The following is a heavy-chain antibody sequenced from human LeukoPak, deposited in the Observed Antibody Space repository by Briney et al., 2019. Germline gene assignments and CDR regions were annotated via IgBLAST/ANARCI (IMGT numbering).Heavy chain of an antibody. CDR1: GFTFSGYG. D-gene: IGHD2-21*02. CDR3: ARDMCSGDCYPDF. V-gene: IGHV3-33*01. Sequence: GRSLRLSCAASGFTFSGYGMHWVRQAPGKGVEWVAVIWYDGSKKYYADSAKGRFTISRDNSKNTLYLQMDSLRAEDTAVYYCARDMCSGDCYPDFWGRGALVTVSS. CDR2: IWYDGSKK. J-gene: IGHJ4*02.